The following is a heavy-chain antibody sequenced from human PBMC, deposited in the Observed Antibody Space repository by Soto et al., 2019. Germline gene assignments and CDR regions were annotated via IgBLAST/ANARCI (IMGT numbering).Heavy chain of an antibody. CDR2: INDRGSI. CDR1: GGSFSGHY. J-gene: IGHJ2*01. Sequence: QVQLQQWGAGPLRPLETLSLTCGVSGGSFSGHYWAWIRQSPGKGLEWIGEINDRGSINYNPSLKSRVSISVDTSKNHYSLNLRSVTAAYTAVYYCARESHDILTGPPWVWYFDLWGRGTLVTVSS. D-gene: IGHD3-9*01. V-gene: IGHV4-34*01. CDR3: ARESHDILTGPPWVWYFDL.